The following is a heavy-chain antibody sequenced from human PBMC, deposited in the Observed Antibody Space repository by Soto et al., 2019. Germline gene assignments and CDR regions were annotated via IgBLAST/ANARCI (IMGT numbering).Heavy chain of an antibody. Sequence: QVQLVESGGGVVQPGRSLRLSCSASGFAFSSYGMHWVRQAPGKGLEWVAVMSYDGSYEYYADSVKGRFTISRDNSKNTLFLQMDSLRPEDTAVYYWAKKRPTGVAEAVDCWGQVTLVTVSS. D-gene: IGHD3-3*01. CDR2: MSYDGSYE. CDR3: AKKRPTGVAEAVDC. J-gene: IGHJ4*02. V-gene: IGHV3-30*18. CDR1: GFAFSSYG.